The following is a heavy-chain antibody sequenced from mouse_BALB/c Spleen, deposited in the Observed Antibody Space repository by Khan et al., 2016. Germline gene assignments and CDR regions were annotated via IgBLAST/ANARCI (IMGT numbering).Heavy chain of an antibody. CDR1: GYSISSGYS. CDR2: IRYSSST. V-gene: IGHV3-1*02. J-gene: IGHJ4*01. CDR3: ARDDYDEVYYAMDY. Sequence: EVQLQESGPDLVKPSQSLSLTCTVTGYSISSGYSWHWIRQFPGNKLEWMGCIRYSSSTNYNPSLKSRISITRDTSKNQFFLQLNSVTSEDTATXYCARDDYDEVYYAMDYWGQGTSVTVSS. D-gene: IGHD2-4*01.